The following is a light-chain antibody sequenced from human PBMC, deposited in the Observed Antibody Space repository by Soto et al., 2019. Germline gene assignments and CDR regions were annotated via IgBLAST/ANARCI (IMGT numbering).Light chain of an antibody. J-gene: IGKJ5*01. CDR1: QSVSSSY. CDR2: GAS. CDR3: QHYDSLPIT. V-gene: IGKV3-20*01. Sequence: EIVLTQSPVILSVSPGERASLSCRASQSVSSSYLAWYHQKPGQXHRLLIYGASSRATGIPDRFSGSGSGTDLTITISRLEPEDFEVFYCQHYDSLPITFGQGTRLEIK.